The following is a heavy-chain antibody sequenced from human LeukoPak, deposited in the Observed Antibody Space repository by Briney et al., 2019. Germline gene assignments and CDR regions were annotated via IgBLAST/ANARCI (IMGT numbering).Heavy chain of an antibody. CDR3: ARIGYGSGSYFADLDY. Sequence: PGGSLRLSCGASGFTFSDYAMTWVRQAPGKGLAWVSTITYGGERTYYADSVKGRFTISRDNSKNTLYLQMNSLRAEDTAVYYCARIGYGSGSYFADLDYWGQGTLVTVSS. CDR1: GFTFSDYA. V-gene: IGHV3-23*01. D-gene: IGHD3-10*01. J-gene: IGHJ4*02. CDR2: ITYGGERT.